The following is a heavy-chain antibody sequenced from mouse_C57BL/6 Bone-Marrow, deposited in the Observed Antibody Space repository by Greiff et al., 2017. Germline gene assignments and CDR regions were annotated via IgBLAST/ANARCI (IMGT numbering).Heavy chain of an antibody. J-gene: IGHJ1*03. CDR2: IRSKSNNYAT. V-gene: IGHV10-1*01. CDR1: GFSFNTYA. Sequence: EVKLMESGGGLVQPKGSLKLSCAASGFSFNTYAMNWVRQAPGKGLEWVARIRSKSNNYATYYADSVKDRFTISRDDSESMLYLQMNNLKTEDTAMYYCVRNYYGSRWYFDVWGTGTTVTVSS. CDR3: VRNYYGSRWYFDV. D-gene: IGHD1-1*01.